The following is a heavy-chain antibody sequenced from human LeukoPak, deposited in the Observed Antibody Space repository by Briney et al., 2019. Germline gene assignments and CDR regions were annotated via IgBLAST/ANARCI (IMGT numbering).Heavy chain of an antibody. J-gene: IGHJ3*02. CDR3: ARDDGYCGGDCYHGALDI. V-gene: IGHV3-48*02. D-gene: IGHD2-21*02. CDR2: ISSSSSTI. CDR1: GFTFSSYS. Sequence: GGSLRLSCAASGFTFSSYSMNWVRQAPGKGLEWVSYISSSSSTIYYADSVKGRFTISRDNAKNSPYLQMNSLRDEDTAVYYCARDDGYCGGDCYHGALDIWGQGTMVTVSS.